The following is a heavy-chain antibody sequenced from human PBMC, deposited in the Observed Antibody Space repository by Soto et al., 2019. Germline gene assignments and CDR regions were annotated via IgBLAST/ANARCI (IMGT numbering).Heavy chain of an antibody. J-gene: IGHJ4*02. CDR3: AKKGYYPSGKINLFDS. CDR1: GYSINSDYY. Sequence: SETLSLTCTVSGYSINSDYYWGWIRQPPGKGLEWIGSVDHSGRTYYSPSLRSRLTIFIDTSKNQFSLRLTSVTAADTAMYFCAKKGYYPSGKINLFDSWGPGTLVTVSS. V-gene: IGHV4-38-2*02. D-gene: IGHD3-10*01. CDR2: VDHSGRT.